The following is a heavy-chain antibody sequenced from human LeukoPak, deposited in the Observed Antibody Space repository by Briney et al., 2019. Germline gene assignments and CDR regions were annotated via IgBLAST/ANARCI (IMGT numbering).Heavy chain of an antibody. J-gene: IGHJ4*02. CDR1: GFTFSTYV. CDR3: VRGTGY. CDR2: ISSNGDNT. V-gene: IGHV3-64D*06. Sequence: PGGSLRLSCSVSGFTFSTYVIHWVRQAPGKGLEYVSAISSNGDNTYYADSVKGRFTISGDNSKNTLYLQMSSLRADDTAVYYCVRGTGYWGQGTLVTVSS.